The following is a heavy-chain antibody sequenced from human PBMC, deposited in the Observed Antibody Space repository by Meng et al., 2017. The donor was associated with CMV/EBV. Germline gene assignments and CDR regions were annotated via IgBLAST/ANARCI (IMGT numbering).Heavy chain of an antibody. CDR3: ARDWVAVAGNYYYGMDV. J-gene: IGHJ6*02. V-gene: IGHV3-21*01. CDR1: GFIFSNYG. CDR2: ISGSGDGT. D-gene: IGHD6-19*01. Sequence: GESLKISCAASGFIFSNYGMTWVRQGPGKRLEWVSAISGSGDGTHFAESVKGRFTISRDNAKNSLYLQMNSLRAEDTAVYYCARDWVAVAGNYYYGMDVWGQGTTVTVSS.